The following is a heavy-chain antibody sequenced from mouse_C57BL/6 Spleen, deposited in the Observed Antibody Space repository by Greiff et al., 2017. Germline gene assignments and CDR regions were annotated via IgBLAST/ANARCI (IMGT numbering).Heavy chain of an antibody. J-gene: IGHJ2*01. D-gene: IGHD2-3*01. Sequence: QVQLQQPGAELVRPGTSVKLSCKASGYTFTSYWMHWVKQRPGQGLEWIGVIDPSDSYTNYNQKFKGKATLTVDTSSSTAYMQLRSLTSEDSAVXFCARDDGYYDFGQRGQGTT. CDR2: IDPSDSYT. CDR3: ARDDGYYDFGQ. CDR1: GYTFTSYW. V-gene: IGHV1-59*01.